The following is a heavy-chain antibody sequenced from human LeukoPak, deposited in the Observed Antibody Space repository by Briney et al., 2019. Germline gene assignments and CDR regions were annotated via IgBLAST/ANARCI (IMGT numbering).Heavy chain of an antibody. D-gene: IGHD6-19*01. CDR1: GFTFSSYW. V-gene: IGHV3-7*03. J-gene: IGHJ4*02. CDR2: IKQDGSEK. CDR3: AKENRAVAGVFDY. Sequence: GGSLRLSCAASGFTFSSYWMSWVRQAPGRGLEWVANIKQDGSEKYYVDSVKGRFTISRDNAKNSLYLQMNSLRAEDMALYYCAKENRAVAGVFDYWGQGTLVTVSS.